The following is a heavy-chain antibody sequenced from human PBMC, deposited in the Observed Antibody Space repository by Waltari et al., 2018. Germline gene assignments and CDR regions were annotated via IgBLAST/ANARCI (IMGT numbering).Heavy chain of an antibody. J-gene: IGHJ4*02. CDR2: IYHSGST. CDR3: ARAVITTKKFDY. Sequence: QVQLQESGPGLVKPSETLSLTCAVSGYSISSGYYWGWIRQPPGKGLEWIGSIYHSGSTDYNPSLKSRVTISVDTSKNQFSLKLSSVTAADTAVYYCARAVITTKKFDYWGQGTLVTVSS. CDR1: GYSISSGYY. D-gene: IGHD3-16*02. V-gene: IGHV4-38-2*01.